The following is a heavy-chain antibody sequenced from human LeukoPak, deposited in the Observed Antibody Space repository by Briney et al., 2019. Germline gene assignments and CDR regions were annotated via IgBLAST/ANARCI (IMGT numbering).Heavy chain of an antibody. D-gene: IGHD2-21*01. CDR3: ARESGHCYGDNCFYFLDL. J-gene: IGHJ4*02. CDR2: INTKNGDT. CDR1: GYTLTYNN. V-gene: IGHV1-18*01. Sequence: ASVKVSCKASGYTLTYNNISWVRQAPGQGLEWMGWINTKNGDTNYAQKLQGGVTMTTDTSTNTAYMELRSLRSDDTAVYYCARESGHCYGDNCFYFLDLWGQGFLVTVSS.